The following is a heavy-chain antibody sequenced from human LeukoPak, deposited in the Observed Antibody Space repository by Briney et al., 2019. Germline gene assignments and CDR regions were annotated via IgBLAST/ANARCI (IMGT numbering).Heavy chain of an antibody. D-gene: IGHD4-17*01. J-gene: IGHJ3*02. V-gene: IGHV1-69*13. CDR2: IIPIFGTA. Sequence: GASVKVSCKASGGTFSSYAISWVRQAPGQGLEWMGGIIPIFGTANYAQKFQGRVTITADESTSTAYMELSSLRSEDTAVYYCARVQDPTVSSHTDAFDIWGQGTMVTVSS. CDR1: GGTFSSYA. CDR3: ARVQDPTVSSHTDAFDI.